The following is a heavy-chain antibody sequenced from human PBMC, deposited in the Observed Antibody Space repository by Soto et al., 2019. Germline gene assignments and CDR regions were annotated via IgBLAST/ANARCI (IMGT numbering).Heavy chain of an antibody. CDR1: GGSISSSNW. J-gene: IGHJ6*02. V-gene: IGHV4-4*02. Sequence: TSETLSLTCAVSGGSISSSNWWSWVRQPPGKGLEWIGEIYHSGSTNYNPSLKSRVTISVDKSKNQFSLKLSSVTAADTAVYYCAREFPYYDKNYGMDVWGQGTTVTVS. CDR3: AREFPYYDKNYGMDV. CDR2: IYHSGST. D-gene: IGHD3-3*01.